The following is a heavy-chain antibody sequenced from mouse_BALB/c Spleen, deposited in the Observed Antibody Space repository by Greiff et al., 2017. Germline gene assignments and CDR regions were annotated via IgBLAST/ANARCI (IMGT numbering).Heavy chain of an antibody. V-gene: IGHV5-6*01. Sequence: EVKLVESGGDLVKPGGSLKLSCAASGFTFSSYGMSWVRQTPDKRLGWVATISSGGSYTYYPDSVKGRFTISRDNAKNTLYLQMSSLKSEDTAMYYCARQMITTTYAMDYWGQGTSVTVSS. CDR1: GFTFSSYG. CDR3: ARQMITTTYAMDY. J-gene: IGHJ4*01. CDR2: ISSGGSYT. D-gene: IGHD2-4*01.